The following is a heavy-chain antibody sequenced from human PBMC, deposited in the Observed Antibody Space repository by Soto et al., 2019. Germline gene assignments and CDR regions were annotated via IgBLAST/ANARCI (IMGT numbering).Heavy chain of an antibody. Sequence: GESLKISCKGSGYTFTNDWIGWVRQRPGKGLEWMGAISPADSDARYSPSFQGQVTVSVDKSISTAYLQWNSLRASDTAIYYCPRRPRLNSAGYYGFDVWGQATSVTVSS. CDR2: ISPADSDA. CDR3: PRRPRLNSAGYYGFDV. V-gene: IGHV5-51*01. D-gene: IGHD1-7*01. CDR1: GYTFTNDW. J-gene: IGHJ6*02.